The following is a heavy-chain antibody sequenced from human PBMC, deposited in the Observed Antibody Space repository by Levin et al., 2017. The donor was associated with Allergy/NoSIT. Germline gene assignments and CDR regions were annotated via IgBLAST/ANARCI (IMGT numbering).Heavy chain of an antibody. CDR2: ISSSGADT. Sequence: GGSLRLSCTASGFTFSSYAMTWVRQGPGKGLEWVSAISSSGADTYYADSVRGRFTVSRDDSTNTLTLHMTRLRVDDTAVYYCAEYGHCSSSPAASSDWGQGTQVTVSS. D-gene: IGHD2-2*03. CDR3: AEYGHCSSSPAASSD. J-gene: IGHJ4*02. V-gene: IGHV3-23*01. CDR1: GFTFSSYA.